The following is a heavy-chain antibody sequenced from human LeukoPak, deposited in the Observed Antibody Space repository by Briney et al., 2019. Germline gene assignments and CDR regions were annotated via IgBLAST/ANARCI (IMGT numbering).Heavy chain of an antibody. Sequence: SETLSLTCTVSGGPISSSSYYWGWIRQPPGKGLEWIGSIYYSGSTYYNPSLKSRVTILLDTSKSQFSLKLSSVTAADTAVYYCARASYYDSSGYYYFDYWGQGTLVTVSS. CDR3: ARASYYDSSGYYYFDY. D-gene: IGHD3-22*01. CDR2: IYYSGST. CDR1: GGPISSSSYY. V-gene: IGHV4-39*07. J-gene: IGHJ4*02.